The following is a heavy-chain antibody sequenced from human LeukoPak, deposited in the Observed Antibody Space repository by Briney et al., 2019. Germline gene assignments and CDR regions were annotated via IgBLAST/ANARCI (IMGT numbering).Heavy chain of an antibody. V-gene: IGHV4-31*03. CDR3: ARTRDYGGNSLDFDY. D-gene: IGHD4-23*01. CDR2: IYYSGST. CDR1: GGSISSGGYY. J-gene: IGHJ4*02. Sequence: SETLSLTCTVSGGSISSGGYYWSWIRQHPGKGLEWIGYIYYSGSTYYNPSLKSRVTISVDTSKNQFSLKLSSVTAADTAVYYCARTRDYGGNSLDFDYWGQGTLVTVSS.